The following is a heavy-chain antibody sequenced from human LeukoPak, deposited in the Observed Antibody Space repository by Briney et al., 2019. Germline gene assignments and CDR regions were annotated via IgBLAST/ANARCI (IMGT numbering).Heavy chain of an antibody. V-gene: IGHV4-59*01. J-gene: IGHJ4*02. CDR3: ARDDGSYIGY. CDR2: IYYSGST. D-gene: IGHD1-26*01. Sequence: PSEALSPTRPVSGGSISSYYWSWIRQPPREGLEWIGYIYYSGSTNYNPSLKSRVTISVDTSKNQFSLKLSSVTAADTAVYYCARDDGSYIGYWGQGTLVTVSS. CDR1: GGSISSYY.